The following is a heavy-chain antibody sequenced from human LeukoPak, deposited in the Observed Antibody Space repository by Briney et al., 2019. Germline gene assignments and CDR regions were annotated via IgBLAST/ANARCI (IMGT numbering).Heavy chain of an antibody. CDR1: GFTFSSYS. J-gene: IGHJ4*02. Sequence: PGGSLRLSCAASGFTFSSYSMNWVRQAPGKGLEWVSSISSSSSYIYYADSVKGRFTISRDNAKNSLYLQMNSLRAEDTAVYYCAKVAPTRGGYDPLIAYFDYWGQGTLVTVSS. D-gene: IGHD5-12*01. CDR3: AKVAPTRGGYDPLIAYFDY. V-gene: IGHV3-21*01. CDR2: ISSSSSYI.